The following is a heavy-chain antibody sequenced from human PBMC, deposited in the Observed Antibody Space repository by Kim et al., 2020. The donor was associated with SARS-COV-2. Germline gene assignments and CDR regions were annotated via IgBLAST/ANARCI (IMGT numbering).Heavy chain of an antibody. J-gene: IGHJ4*02. Sequence: NFADPVEGRCTISRDTSTNTLSLQMNSLRAEDTAVYYCAKSGLRGAIDYWGQGTLVTVSS. V-gene: IGHV3-23*01. CDR3: AKSGLRGAIDY. D-gene: IGHD3-10*01.